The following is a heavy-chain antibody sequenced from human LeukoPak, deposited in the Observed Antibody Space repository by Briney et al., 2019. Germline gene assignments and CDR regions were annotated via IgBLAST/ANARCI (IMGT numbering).Heavy chain of an antibody. CDR2: IYTSGST. CDR1: GGSISSGSYY. CDR3: ARSPYYDFWSGYYERFDY. V-gene: IGHV4-61*02. Sequence: SQTLSLTCTVSGGSISSGSYYWSWIRQPAGKGLEWIGRIYTSGSTNYNPSLKSRATISVDTSKNQFSLKLSSVTAADTAVYYCARSPYYDFWSGYYERFDYWGQGTLVTVSS. J-gene: IGHJ4*02. D-gene: IGHD3-3*01.